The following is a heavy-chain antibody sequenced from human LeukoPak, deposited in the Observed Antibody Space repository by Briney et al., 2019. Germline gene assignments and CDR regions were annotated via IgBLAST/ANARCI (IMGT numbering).Heavy chain of an antibody. CDR3: AREDPYIVELPADGRYFDC. Sequence: PGRSLRLSCAASGFTFSSYSMHWVRQAPGKGLEWVTVISGDGNLKWTADSVKGRFTISRDNSKNTLYLQMNSLRPEDTAVYYCAREDPYIVELPADGRYFDCWGQGTLVAVSS. V-gene: IGHV3-30-3*01. CDR2: ISGDGNLK. D-gene: IGHD2-2*01. J-gene: IGHJ4*02. CDR1: GFTFSSYS.